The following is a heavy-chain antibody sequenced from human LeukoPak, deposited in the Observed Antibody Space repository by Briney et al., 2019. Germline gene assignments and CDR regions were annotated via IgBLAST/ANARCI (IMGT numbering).Heavy chain of an antibody. CDR3: TGSFGELSFFAH. D-gene: IGHD3-10*01. CDR2: IRSKVYGGTT. CDR1: GFTFGDYA. Sequence: GRSLRLSCTASGFTFGDYAMSWVRQAPGKGLEWVGFIRSKVYGGTTEYAASVKGRFTISRDDSKSIAYLQVNSLKTEDTAVYYCTGSFGELSFFAHWGQGTLVTVSS. V-gene: IGHV3-49*04. J-gene: IGHJ4*02.